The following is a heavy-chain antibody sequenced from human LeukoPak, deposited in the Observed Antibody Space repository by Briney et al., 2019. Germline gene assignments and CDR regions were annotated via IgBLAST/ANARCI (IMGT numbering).Heavy chain of an antibody. J-gene: IGHJ4*02. CDR1: GGTFSSYA. CDR3: ARGEPNYYDSSAGPLDY. V-gene: IGHV1-69*05. CDR2: IIPIFGTA. D-gene: IGHD3-22*01. Sequence: GASVKVSCKASGGTFSSYATSWVRQAPGQGLEWMGGIIPIFGTANYAQKFQGRVTITTDESTSTAYMELSSLRSEDTAVYYCARGEPNYYDSSAGPLDYWGQGTLVTVSS.